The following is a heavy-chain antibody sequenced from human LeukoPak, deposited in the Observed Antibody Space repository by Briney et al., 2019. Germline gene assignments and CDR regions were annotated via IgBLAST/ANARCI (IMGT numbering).Heavy chain of an antibody. Sequence: ASVKVSCXASGYTFTGYYMHWVRQAPGQGLEWMGRINPNSGGTNFAQKFQGRVTMTRDTSISTPYMELSRLRSDDTAVYSCARARGITGPPLGYGGQGTLVTVS. V-gene: IGHV1-2*06. CDR1: GYTFTGYY. CDR2: INPNSGGT. J-gene: IGHJ4*02. D-gene: IGHD1-20*01. CDR3: ARARGITGPPLGY.